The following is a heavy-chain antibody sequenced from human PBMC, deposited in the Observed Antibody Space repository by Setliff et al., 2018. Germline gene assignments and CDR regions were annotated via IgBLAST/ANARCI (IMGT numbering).Heavy chain of an antibody. V-gene: IGHV1-69*05. CDR3: ATERGLVVSATDYYYYMDV. J-gene: IGHJ6*03. Sequence: SVKVSCKASGGTFRNYGISWVRQAPGQGPDWMGGIIPIFGTADYTQNFQGRLTITTDESTSTAYMQLSSLRSEDTAIYYCATERGLVVSATDYYYYMDVWGKGTTVTVSS. D-gene: IGHD2-8*02. CDR2: IIPIFGTA. CDR1: GGTFRNYG.